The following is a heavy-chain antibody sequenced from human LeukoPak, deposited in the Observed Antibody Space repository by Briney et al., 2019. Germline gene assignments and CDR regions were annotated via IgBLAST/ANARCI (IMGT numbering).Heavy chain of an antibody. CDR1: GGSISNYY. CDR3: ATGYCSGGSCYLVY. J-gene: IGHJ4*02. V-gene: IGHV4-59*01. D-gene: IGHD2-15*01. CDR2: ISYSASS. Sequence: SETLSLTCTVSGGSISNYYWSWIRQPPGKGLEWLGYISYSASSNYNPSLKSRVSISVDTSKNKFSLRLNSVTAADTAVYYCATGYCSGGSCYLVYWGQGTLVTVSS.